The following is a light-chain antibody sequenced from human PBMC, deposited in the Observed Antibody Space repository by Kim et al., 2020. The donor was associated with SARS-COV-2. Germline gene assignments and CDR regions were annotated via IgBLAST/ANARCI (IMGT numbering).Light chain of an antibody. J-gene: IGLJ1*01. CDR3: TSYTSSSTNYV. CDR2: DVS. CDR1: SSDVGGYNY. V-gene: IGLV2-14*03. Sequence: QSITISCTGTSSDVGGYNYVSWYQQHPGKAPKLMIYDVSNRPSGVSNRFSGYKSVDTASLTISGLQAEDEADYYCTSYTSSSTNYVFGTGTKVTVL.